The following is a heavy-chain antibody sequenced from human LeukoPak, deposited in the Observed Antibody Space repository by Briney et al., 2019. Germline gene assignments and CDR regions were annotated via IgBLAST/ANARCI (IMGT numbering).Heavy chain of an antibody. CDR2: IYYSGST. D-gene: IGHD2-2*01. V-gene: IGHV4-59*01. CDR1: GGSISGYW. CDR3: ARLLTGSASWHIDY. J-gene: IGHJ4*02. Sequence: SETLSLTCTVSGGSISGYWWSWFRQPPGKGLEYIGYIYYSGSTNYNPSLMSRVTISVDTSKNQFSLKLTSVTAADTAVYYCARLLTGSASWHIDYWGQGTLVTVSS.